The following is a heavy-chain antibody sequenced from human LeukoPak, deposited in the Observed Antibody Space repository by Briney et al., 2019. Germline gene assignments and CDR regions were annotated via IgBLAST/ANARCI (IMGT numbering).Heavy chain of an antibody. CDR1: GGSFSGYY. V-gene: IGHV4-34*01. Sequence: PSGTLSLTCAVYGGSFSGYYWSWIRQPPGKGLEWIGEINHSGSTNYNPSLKSRVTISVDTSKNQFSLKLSSVTAADTAVYYCARVFAARYYYYYMDVWGKGTTVTVSS. J-gene: IGHJ6*03. CDR3: ARVFAARYYYYYMDV. D-gene: IGHD6-6*01. CDR2: INHSGST.